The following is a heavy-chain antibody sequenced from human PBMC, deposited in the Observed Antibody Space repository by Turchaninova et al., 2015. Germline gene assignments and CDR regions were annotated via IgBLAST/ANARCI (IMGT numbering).Heavy chain of an antibody. Sequence: QVQLVQSGAEVKKPGSSVKVSCEASGGTFSTSGIHWVRQAPGQGLEGVGAIIPIFGTAIDAQNFQGRVTITADESTSTAYMELRSLRSDDTAMFYCANQTYCGGYCSLENWGQGTLVTVSS. J-gene: IGHJ4*02. CDR2: IIPIFGTA. D-gene: IGHD2-21*02. CDR3: ANQTYCGGYCSLEN. V-gene: IGHV1-69*01. CDR1: GGTFSTSG.